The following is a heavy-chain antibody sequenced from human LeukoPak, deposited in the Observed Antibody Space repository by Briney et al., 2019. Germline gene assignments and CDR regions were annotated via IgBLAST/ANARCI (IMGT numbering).Heavy chain of an antibody. CDR3: TLIQGWGSGSYYRDF. J-gene: IGHJ4*02. CDR2: IYSGGST. V-gene: IGHV3-66*01. Sequence: GGSLRLSCAASGFTVSSNYMSWVRQAPGKGLEWVSVIYSGGSTYYADSVKGRFTISRDNSKNTLYLQMNSLRAEDTAVYYCTLIQGWGSGSYYRDFWGQGTLVTVSS. CDR1: GFTVSSNY. D-gene: IGHD3-10*01.